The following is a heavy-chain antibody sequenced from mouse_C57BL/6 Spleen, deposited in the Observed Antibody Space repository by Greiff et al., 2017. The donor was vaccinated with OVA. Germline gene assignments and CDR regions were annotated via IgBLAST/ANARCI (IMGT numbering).Heavy chain of an antibody. D-gene: IGHD3-2*02. J-gene: IGHJ2*01. CDR3: ARTLDSSGSPFDY. V-gene: IGHV1-64*01. CDR1: GYTFTSYW. CDR2: IHPNSGST. Sequence: VQLQQSGAELVKPGASVKLSCKASGYTFTSYWMHWVKQRPGQGLEWIGMIHPNSGSTNYNEKFKSKATLTVDKSSSTAYMQLSSLTSEDSAVYYCARTLDSSGSPFDYWGQGTTLTVSS.